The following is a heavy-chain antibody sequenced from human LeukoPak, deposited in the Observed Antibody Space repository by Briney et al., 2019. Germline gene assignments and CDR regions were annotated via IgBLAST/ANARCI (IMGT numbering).Heavy chain of an antibody. CDR3: AKDQYYVSGRYDAFDI. CDR2: ISGSGGST. J-gene: IGHJ3*02. CDR1: GFTFSSYG. Sequence: QSGGSLRLSCAASGFTFSSYGMSWVRQAPGKGLEWVSAISGSGGSTYYADSVKGRFTISRDNSKNTLYLQMNSLRAEDTAVYYCAKDQYYVSGRYDAFDIWGQGTMVTVSS. D-gene: IGHD3-10*01. V-gene: IGHV3-23*01.